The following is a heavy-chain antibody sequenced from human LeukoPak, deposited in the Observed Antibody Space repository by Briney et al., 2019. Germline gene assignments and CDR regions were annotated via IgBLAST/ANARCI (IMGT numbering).Heavy chain of an antibody. V-gene: IGHV1-2*02. CDR2: INPKSGGT. J-gene: IGHJ4*02. CDR3: VPSANYYYFDY. CDR1: GYTFTNYY. D-gene: IGHD4/OR15-4a*01. Sequence: GASVKVYCTTSGYTFTNYYMHWVRQGPGLGFEWLGWINPKSGGTSYPQKFQGRLTMTRDTSISTAYMELSRLGSDDTAVYYCVPSANYYYFDYWGQGTLVTVSS.